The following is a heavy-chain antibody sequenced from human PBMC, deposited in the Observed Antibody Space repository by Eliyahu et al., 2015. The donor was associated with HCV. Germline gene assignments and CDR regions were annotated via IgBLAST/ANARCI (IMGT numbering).Heavy chain of an antibody. Sequence: EVQLVESGGGLVQPGGSLRLSCAASGFTFSSYSMNWVRQAPGKGLEWVSYISSSSSTIYYADSVKGRFTISRDNAKNSLYLQMNSLRAEDTAVYYCARAGDGAARRRYYYGMDVWGQGTTVTVSS. V-gene: IGHV3-48*04. CDR1: GFTFSSYS. CDR2: ISSSSSTI. D-gene: IGHD6-6*01. J-gene: IGHJ6*02. CDR3: ARAGDGAARRRYYYGMDV.